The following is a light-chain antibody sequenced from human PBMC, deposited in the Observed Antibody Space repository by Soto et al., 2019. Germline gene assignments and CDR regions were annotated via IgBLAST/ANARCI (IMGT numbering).Light chain of an antibody. CDR2: EGT. CDR3: CSYAVSSTWV. V-gene: IGLV2-23*01. CDR1: SSDVGSYNL. Sequence: QSALTQPASVSGSPGQSITISCTGTSSDVGSYNLVSWYQQHPDKAPKLMIYEGTKRPSGVSNRFSGSKSGNTASLTISGLQAEDEADYYCCSYAVSSTWVFGAGTKVTVL. J-gene: IGLJ3*02.